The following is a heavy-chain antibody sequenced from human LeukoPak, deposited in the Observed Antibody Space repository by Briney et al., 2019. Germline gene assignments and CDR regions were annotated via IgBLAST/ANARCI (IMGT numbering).Heavy chain of an antibody. CDR3: ARGPCTSANCYWSLDY. V-gene: IGHV4-59*01. CDR1: GASISDYW. J-gene: IGHJ4*02. D-gene: IGHD2-2*01. CDR2: VYHSSST. Sequence: SETLSLTCSVSGASISDYWWGWIRQPPGKGLEYIGFVYHSSSTNYNPSLKSRVTMSLDTSKNQFSLNLNSVSAADTAVYYCARGPCTSANCYWSLDYWGQGILVTVSS.